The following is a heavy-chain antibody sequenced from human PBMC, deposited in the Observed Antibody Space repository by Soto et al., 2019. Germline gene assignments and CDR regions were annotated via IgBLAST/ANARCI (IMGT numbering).Heavy chain of an antibody. CDR3: ARDSDLSNYAGDF. D-gene: IGHD4-4*01. V-gene: IGHV1-18*01. CDR2: IGPYNGNT. Sequence: QVQLVQSGAEVRKPGASVKVSCKTSGYTFINYAFNWVRQAPGQGLEWMGWIGPYNGNTNYAQKFQGRVTMTTDTSTATAYMELRSLRFGDTAVYYCARDSDLSNYAGDFWGQGTLVTVSS. CDR1: GYTFINYA. J-gene: IGHJ4*02.